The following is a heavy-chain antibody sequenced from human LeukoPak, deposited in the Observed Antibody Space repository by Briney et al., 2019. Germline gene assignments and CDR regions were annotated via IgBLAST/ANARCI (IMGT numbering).Heavy chain of an antibody. CDR1: GFTFSTFN. Sequence: GGSLRLSCAASGFTFSTFNMTWIRQAPGKGLDWVSYITNSGVAVEYADSVKGLFTISRDNGQNSPYMKMNSLRPDDTAIYNCARGHWGLDNWGEGTLVTVSS. CDR3: ARGHWGLDN. CDR2: ITNSGVAV. J-gene: IGHJ4*02. V-gene: IGHV3-11*04. D-gene: IGHD7-27*01.